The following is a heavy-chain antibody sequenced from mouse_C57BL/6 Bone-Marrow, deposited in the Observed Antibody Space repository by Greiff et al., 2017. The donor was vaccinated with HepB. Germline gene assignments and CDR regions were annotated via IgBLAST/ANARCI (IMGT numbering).Heavy chain of an antibody. Sequence: EVQLVESGGGLVKPGGSLKLSCAASGFTFSDYGMHWVRQAPEKGLEWVAYISSGSSTIYYADTVKGRFTISRDNAKNTLFLQMTSLRSEDTAMYYCASDYGSSYDWYFDVWGTGTTVTVSS. J-gene: IGHJ1*03. CDR2: ISSGSSTI. D-gene: IGHD1-1*01. CDR1: GFTFSDYG. V-gene: IGHV5-17*01. CDR3: ASDYGSSYDWYFDV.